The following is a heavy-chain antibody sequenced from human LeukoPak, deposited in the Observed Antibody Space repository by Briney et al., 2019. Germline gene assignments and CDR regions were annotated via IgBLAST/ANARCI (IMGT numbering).Heavy chain of an antibody. J-gene: IGHJ4*02. Sequence: GGSLRLSCAASGFTFSSYAMSWVRQAPGKGLEWVSAISGSGGSTYYADSVKGRFTISRDSAKNSLYLQMNSPRAEDTAVYYCARAYLRFLEWQKIDYWGQGTLVTVSS. V-gene: IGHV3-23*01. CDR1: GFTFSSYA. CDR2: ISGSGGST. CDR3: ARAYLRFLEWQKIDY. D-gene: IGHD3-3*01.